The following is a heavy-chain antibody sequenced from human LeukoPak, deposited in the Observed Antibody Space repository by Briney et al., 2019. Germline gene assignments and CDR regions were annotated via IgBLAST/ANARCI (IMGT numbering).Heavy chain of an antibody. D-gene: IGHD6-13*01. J-gene: IGHJ5*02. CDR2: IYPGDSDT. CDR1: GYSFTSYW. V-gene: IGHV5-51*01. CDR3: ARRSSPQENWFDP. Sequence: GESLKISCKGSGYSFTSYWIGWVRQLPGKGLGWMGIIYPGDSDTRYSPSFQGQVTISADKSISTAYLQWSSLKASDTAMYYCARRSSPQENWFDPWGQGTLVTVSS.